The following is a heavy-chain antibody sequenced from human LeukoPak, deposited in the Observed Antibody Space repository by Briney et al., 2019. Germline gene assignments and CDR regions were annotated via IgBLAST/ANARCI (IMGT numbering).Heavy chain of an antibody. V-gene: IGHV3-48*03. J-gene: IGHJ4*02. CDR2: ITSSSTTI. CDR1: GFTFSNCE. D-gene: IGHD3-3*01. Sequence: PGGSLRLSCAASGFTFSNCEMNWVRRAPGKGLEWVAHITSSSTTIYYADSVRGRFTISRDNAKNSLYLQMNSLRAEDTAVYYCAILDAGIDFDYWGQGTPVTVSS. CDR3: AILDAGIDFDY.